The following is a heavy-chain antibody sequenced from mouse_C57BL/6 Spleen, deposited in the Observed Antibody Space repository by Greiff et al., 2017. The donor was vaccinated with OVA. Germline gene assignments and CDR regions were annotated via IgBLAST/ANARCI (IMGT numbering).Heavy chain of an antibody. CDR2: ISSGGSYT. D-gene: IGHD2-5*01. CDR1: GFTFSSYG. CDR3: ARLYSNYEDY. J-gene: IGHJ2*01. V-gene: IGHV5-6*01. Sequence: EVKVVESGGDLVKPGGSLKLSCAASGFTFSSYGMSWVRQTPDKRLEWVATISSGGSYTYYPDSVKGRFTISRDNAKNTLYLQMSSLKSEDTAMYYCARLYSNYEDYWGQGTTLTVSS.